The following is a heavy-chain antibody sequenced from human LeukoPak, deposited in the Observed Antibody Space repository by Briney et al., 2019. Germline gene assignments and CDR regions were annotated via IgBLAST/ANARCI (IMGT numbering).Heavy chain of an antibody. CDR1: GFTFSSYA. Sequence: GGSLRLSCAASGFTFSSYAMSWVRQAPGKGLEWVSAISGSGGSTYYADSVKGRFTISRDNSKNTLYLQMNSPRAEDTAVYYCARDYDILTGYLYGMDVWGQGTTVTVSS. J-gene: IGHJ6*02. CDR2: ISGSGGST. CDR3: ARDYDILTGYLYGMDV. D-gene: IGHD3-9*01. V-gene: IGHV3-23*01.